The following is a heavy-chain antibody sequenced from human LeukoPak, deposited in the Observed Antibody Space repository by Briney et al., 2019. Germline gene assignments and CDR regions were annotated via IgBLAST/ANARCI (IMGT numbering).Heavy chain of an antibody. J-gene: IGHJ6*03. CDR3: AKDRCSNGIGCYYYYMDV. CDR1: GFTFSTYN. D-gene: IGHD2-8*01. Sequence: PGGSLRLSCAASGFTFSTYNMNWVRQAPGKGLEWVSSISGSSSYIYYADSVKGRFSISRDNAKNSLYLQMNSLRAEDTAVYYCAKDRCSNGIGCYYYYMDVWGKGTTVTISS. V-gene: IGHV3-21*01. CDR2: ISGSSSYI.